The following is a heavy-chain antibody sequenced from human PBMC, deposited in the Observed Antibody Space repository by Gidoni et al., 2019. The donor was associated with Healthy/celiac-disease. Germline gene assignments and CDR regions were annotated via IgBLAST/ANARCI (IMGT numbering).Heavy chain of an antibody. D-gene: IGHD3-22*01. Sequence: EVQLVESGGGLVQPGGSLRLSCAASGFTFSSYWMSWVRQAPGKGREWVANIKQDGSEKYYVDSVKGRFTISRDNAKNSLYLQMNSLRAEDTAVYYCARDSKWLLITSFDYWGQGTLVTVSS. J-gene: IGHJ4*02. CDR1: GFTFSSYW. V-gene: IGHV3-7*03. CDR3: ARDSKWLLITSFDY. CDR2: IKQDGSEK.